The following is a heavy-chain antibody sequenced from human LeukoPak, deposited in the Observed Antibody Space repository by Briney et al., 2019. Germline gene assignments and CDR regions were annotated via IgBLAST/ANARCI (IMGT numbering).Heavy chain of an antibody. Sequence: PGGSLRLSCAASGFTFSNYSMIWVRQAPGQGLEWVSGVSGSGDTTNYEDSVKGRFPITRDNSKNTLYLQMNSLRAEDTAVYFCAKDHMGRGLSCFDYWGQGTLVTVSS. J-gene: IGHJ4*02. CDR2: VSGSGDTT. CDR3: AKDHMGRGLSCFDY. D-gene: IGHD3-10*01. V-gene: IGHV3-23*01. CDR1: GFTFSNYS.